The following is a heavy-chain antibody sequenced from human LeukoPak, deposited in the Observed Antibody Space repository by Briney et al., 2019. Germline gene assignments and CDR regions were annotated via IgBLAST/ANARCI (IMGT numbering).Heavy chain of an antibody. V-gene: IGHV4-59*06. D-gene: IGHD3-22*01. CDR3: ARTYDSIGFYYYFDY. CDR1: GGSISSYY. CDR2: IYYSGST. J-gene: IGHJ4*02. Sequence: SETLSLTCTVSGGSISSYYWSWIRQPPGKGLEWIGYIYYSGSTYYNPSLKSRVTISVDTSKNQFSLKLSSVTAADTAVYYCARTYDSIGFYYYFDYWGQGTLVTVSS.